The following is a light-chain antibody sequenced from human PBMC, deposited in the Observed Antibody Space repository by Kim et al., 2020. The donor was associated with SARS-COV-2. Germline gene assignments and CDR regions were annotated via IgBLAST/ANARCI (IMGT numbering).Light chain of an antibody. Sequence: GDMAPLTGRTSCVVNNYLNWYQQKPGKAPTLLISTTSYLQNGVPSRFSGSGSETEFTLTISGLQPEDFATYYCQQSFSPPRTFGGGTKVDIK. CDR2: TTS. J-gene: IGKJ4*01. V-gene: IGKV1-39*01. CDR3: QQSFSPPRT. CDR1: CVVNNY.